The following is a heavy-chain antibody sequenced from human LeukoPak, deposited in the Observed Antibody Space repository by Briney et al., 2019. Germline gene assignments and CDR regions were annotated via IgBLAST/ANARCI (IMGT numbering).Heavy chain of an antibody. Sequence: GSLRLSCAVSGFTFTDYYMSWIRQAPGKGLEWVSYISSSGSNTDYADSVKGRFTISRDNAKNSLYLQMNSLRAEDTAVYYCARDRGWFGELLLFDYWGQGTLVTVSS. CDR3: ARDRGWFGELLLFDY. V-gene: IGHV3-11*05. D-gene: IGHD3-10*01. CDR1: GFTFTDYY. J-gene: IGHJ4*02. CDR2: ISSSGSNT.